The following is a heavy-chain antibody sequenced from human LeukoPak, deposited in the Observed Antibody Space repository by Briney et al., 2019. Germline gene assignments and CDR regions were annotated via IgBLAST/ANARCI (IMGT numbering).Heavy chain of an antibody. V-gene: IGHV3-30*18. D-gene: IGHD2-21*01. CDR1: GFTIRSYA. Sequence: GGSLRLSCAASGFTIRSYAMHWVRQAPGKGLEWVAVISYDGSNKDYTDSVKGRFTISRDNSKNTLYLQMNSLRAEDTAVYYCAKDRVVVVSNDFDYWGQGILVTVSS. J-gene: IGHJ4*02. CDR3: AKDRVVVVSNDFDY. CDR2: ISYDGSNK.